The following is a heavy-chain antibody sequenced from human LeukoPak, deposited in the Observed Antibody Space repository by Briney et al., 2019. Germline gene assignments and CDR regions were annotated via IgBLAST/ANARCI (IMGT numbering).Heavy chain of an antibody. CDR2: ISGSGGST. Sequence: PGGSLRLSCAASGFTFSSFAMSWVRQAPGKGLEWGSAISGSGGSTYYADSVKGRFTISRDNSKNTLYLQMNSLRAEDTAVYYCAKGRPVAGTNSYFDYWGQGTLVTVSS. V-gene: IGHV3-23*01. D-gene: IGHD6-19*01. J-gene: IGHJ4*02. CDR1: GFTFSSFA. CDR3: AKGRPVAGTNSYFDY.